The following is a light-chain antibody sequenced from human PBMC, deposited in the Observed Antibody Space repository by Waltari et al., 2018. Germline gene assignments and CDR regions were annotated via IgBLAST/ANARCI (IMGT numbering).Light chain of an antibody. CDR1: QSLLHTNNKNY. V-gene: IGKV4-1*01. CDR2: WAS. CDR3: QQYYSTPNT. J-gene: IGKJ2*01. Sequence: DIVVTQSPDSLAVSLGERATMNCKSSQSLLHTNNKNYLAWYQLRPGQPPKLLVYWASTRGSGVPGRFSGSGSGTDFTLTISGLQAEDVAVYYCQQYYSTPNTFGQGTKLEIK.